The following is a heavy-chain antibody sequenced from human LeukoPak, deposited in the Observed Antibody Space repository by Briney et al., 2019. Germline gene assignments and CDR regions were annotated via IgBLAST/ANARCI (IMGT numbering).Heavy chain of an antibody. V-gene: IGHV3-7*01. CDR3: AKGRGYSGYQKVDY. CDR1: GFTFSSYW. J-gene: IGHJ4*02. Sequence: GGSLRLSCAASGFTFSSYWMSWVRQAPGKGLEWVANIKQDGSEKYYVDSVKGRFTISRDNAKNSLYLQMNSLRAEDTAVYYCAKGRGYSGYQKVDYWGQGTLVTVSS. CDR2: IKQDGSEK. D-gene: IGHD5-12*01.